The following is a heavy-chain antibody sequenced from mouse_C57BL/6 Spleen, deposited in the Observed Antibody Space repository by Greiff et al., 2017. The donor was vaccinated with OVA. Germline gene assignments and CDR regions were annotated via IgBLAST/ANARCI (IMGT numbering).Heavy chain of an antibody. J-gene: IGHJ2*01. CDR1: GYTFTSYG. CDR2: IYPRSGNT. D-gene: IGHD2-4*01. Sequence: QVQLQQSGAELARPGASVKLSCKASGYTFTSYGISWVKQRTGQGLEWIGEIYPRSGNTYYNEKFKGTATLTADKSSSTAYMELRSLTSEDSAVYFCARSDYDAYFDYWGQGTTLTVSS. V-gene: IGHV1-81*01. CDR3: ARSDYDAYFDY.